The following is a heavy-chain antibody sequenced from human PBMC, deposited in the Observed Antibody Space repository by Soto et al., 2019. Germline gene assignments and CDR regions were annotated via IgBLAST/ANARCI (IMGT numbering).Heavy chain of an antibody. D-gene: IGHD2-8*01. CDR2: TYYRSKWYT. Sequence: SQTLSLTCAISGDSVSSNSATGDWIRQSPSRGLEWLGRTYYRSKWYTDYAVSVKGRITINPDTSNNHLSLQLDSVTPDDTAVYYCARLIGDSWLDSWGQGTLVTVSS. CDR3: ARLIGDSWLDS. CDR1: GDSVSSNSAT. J-gene: IGHJ5*01. V-gene: IGHV6-1*01.